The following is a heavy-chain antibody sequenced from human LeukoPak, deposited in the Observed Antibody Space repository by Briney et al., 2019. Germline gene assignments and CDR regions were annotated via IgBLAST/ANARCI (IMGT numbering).Heavy chain of an antibody. CDR2: VHSSGST. D-gene: IGHD1-14*01. V-gene: IGHV4-59*12. J-gene: IGHJ4*02. Sequence: SETLSLTCTVSPDSTTSNFWSWVRQPPGKGLEWIGEVHSSGSTNYNPSLQSRVTLSIDRSKNQIALELSSVTAADTAVYFCAREIVGGFNPGAYWGQGTLVTVSS. CDR1: PDSTTSNF. CDR3: AREIVGGFNPGAY.